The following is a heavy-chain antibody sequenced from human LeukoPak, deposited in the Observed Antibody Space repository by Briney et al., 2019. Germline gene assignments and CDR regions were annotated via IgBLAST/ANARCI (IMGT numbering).Heavy chain of an antibody. D-gene: IGHD4/OR15-4a*01. J-gene: IGHJ4*02. CDR2: ISAYNGNT. CDR3: ASPGAGGATDY. CDR1: GGTFSSYA. V-gene: IGHV1-18*01. Sequence: ASVKVSCKASGGTFSSYAISWVRQAPGQGLEWMGWISAYNGNTNYAQKLQGRVTMTTDTSTSTAYMELRSLRSDDTAVYYCASPGAGGATDYWGQGTLVTVSS.